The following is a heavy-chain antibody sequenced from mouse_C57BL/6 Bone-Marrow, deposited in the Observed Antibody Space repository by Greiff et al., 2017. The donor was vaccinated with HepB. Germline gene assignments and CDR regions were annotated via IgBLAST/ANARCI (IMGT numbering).Heavy chain of an antibody. J-gene: IGHJ4*01. CDR2: ISNGGGST. Sequence: EVKVVESGGGLVQPGGSLKLSCAASGFTFSDYYMYWVRQTPEKRLEWVAYISNGGGSTYYPDTVKGRFTISRDNAKNTLYLQMSRLKSEDTAMYYCARGVHYYAMDYWGQGTSVTVSS. CDR1: GFTFSDYY. V-gene: IGHV5-12*01. CDR3: ARGVHYYAMDY.